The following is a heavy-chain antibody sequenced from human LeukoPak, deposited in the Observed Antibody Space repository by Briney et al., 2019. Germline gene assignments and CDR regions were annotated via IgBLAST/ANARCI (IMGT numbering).Heavy chain of an antibody. Sequence: PGGSLRLSCAAFGFTFSNYNMNWVRQAPGKGLEWVSYISSSNNAMYYADSVRGRFTISRDNAKNSLYLQMNSLRDEDTAVYYCARVLRYFDWLTYGMDVWGQGTTVTVS. CDR1: GFTFSNYN. CDR3: ARVLRYFDWLTYGMDV. D-gene: IGHD3-9*01. V-gene: IGHV3-48*02. CDR2: ISSSNNAM. J-gene: IGHJ6*02.